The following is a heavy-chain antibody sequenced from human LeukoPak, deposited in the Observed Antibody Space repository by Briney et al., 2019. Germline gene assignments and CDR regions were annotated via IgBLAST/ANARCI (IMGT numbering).Heavy chain of an antibody. CDR3: ARGRRRYGKYSSGWYHNDAFDI. J-gene: IGHJ3*02. CDR1: GGSISSYY. V-gene: IGHV4-59*01. Sequence: SETLSLTCTVSGGSISSYYWSWIRQPPGKGLEWIGYIYYTRSTHYNPSLKSRVTISVDTSKNQFSLKLSSVTAADTAVYYCARGRRRYGKYSSGWYHNDAFDIWGQGTMVTVSS. CDR2: IYYTRST. D-gene: IGHD6-19*01.